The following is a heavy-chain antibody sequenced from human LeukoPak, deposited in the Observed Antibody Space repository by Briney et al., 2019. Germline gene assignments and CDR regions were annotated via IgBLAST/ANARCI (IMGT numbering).Heavy chain of an antibody. CDR2: IYYSGST. J-gene: IGHJ4*02. CDR3: ARSHPPFDY. CDR1: GGSISSYY. Sequence: SETLSLTCTVSGGSISSYYWSWIRQPPGKGLEWIGYIYYSGSTNYNPSLKSRVTISVDTSKNQFSLKLSSVTAADTAVYYCARSHPPFDYWGQGTLVTVSS. V-gene: IGHV4-59*01.